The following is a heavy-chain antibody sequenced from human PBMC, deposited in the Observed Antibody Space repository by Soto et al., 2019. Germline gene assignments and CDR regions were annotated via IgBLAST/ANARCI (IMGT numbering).Heavy chain of an antibody. V-gene: IGHV4-31*03. CDR2: IYYSGST. J-gene: IGHJ6*03. Sequence: SETLSLTCTVSGGSISSGGYYWSWIRQHPGKGLEWIGYIYYSGSTYYNTSLKSRVTISVDTSKNQFSLKLSSVTAADTAVYYCARAPAPIIAAAGPPDYMDVWGKGTTVTVSS. CDR1: GGSISSGGYY. CDR3: ARAPAPIIAAAGPPDYMDV. D-gene: IGHD6-13*01.